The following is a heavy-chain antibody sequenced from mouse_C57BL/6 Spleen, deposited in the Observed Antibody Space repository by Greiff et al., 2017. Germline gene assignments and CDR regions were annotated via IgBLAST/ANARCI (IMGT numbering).Heavy chain of an antibody. D-gene: IGHD1-1*01. CDR3: ARGGDYSWFAY. Sequence: EVKVVESGGGLVKPGGSLKLSCAASGFTFSDYGMHWVRQAPEKGLEWVAYISSGSSTIYYADTVKGRFTISRDNAKNTLFLQMTRLRSEDTALYYCARGGDYSWFAYWGQGTLVTVSA. CDR1: GFTFSDYG. J-gene: IGHJ3*01. CDR2: ISSGSSTI. V-gene: IGHV5-17*01.